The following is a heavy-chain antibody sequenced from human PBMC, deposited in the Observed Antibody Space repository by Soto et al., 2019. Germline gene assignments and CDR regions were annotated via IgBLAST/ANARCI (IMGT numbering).Heavy chain of an antibody. V-gene: IGHV1-69*08. D-gene: IGHD6-19*01. J-gene: IGHJ6*02. CDR1: GGTFNSYT. CDR3: AKEVPYSCGWITDYYYGMDV. Sequence: QVQLVQSGAEVKRPGSSVKVSCKAIGGTFNSYTFSWVRQAPGQGLEWMGRIIPILDITNYAQKFQGRVTITADRSTTTVYMELRRLAVGDKAIFFCAKEVPYSCGWITDYYYGMDVWGQGTTVTVSS. CDR2: IIPILDIT.